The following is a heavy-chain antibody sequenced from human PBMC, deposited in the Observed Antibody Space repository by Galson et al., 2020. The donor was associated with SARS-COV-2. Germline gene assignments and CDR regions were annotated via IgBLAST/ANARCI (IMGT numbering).Heavy chain of an antibody. CDR2: FDPEDGET. J-gene: IGHJ5*02. V-gene: IGHV1-24*01. D-gene: IGHD2-8*02. CDR1: GYTLTELS. Sequence: ASVKVSCKVSGYTLTELSMHWVRQAPGKGLEWMGGFDPEDGETIYAQKFQGRVTMTEDTSTDTAYMELSSLRSEDTAVYYCASGPPIGRVGGGGCDPWGQGALVTVSS. CDR3: ASGPPIGRVGGGGCDP.